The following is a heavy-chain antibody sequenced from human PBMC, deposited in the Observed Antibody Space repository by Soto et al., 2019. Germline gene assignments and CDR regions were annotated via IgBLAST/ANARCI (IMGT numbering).Heavy chain of an antibody. J-gene: IGHJ4*02. Sequence: PSETLSLTCTVSGGSISSYYWSWIRQPPGKGLEWIGYIYYSGSTNYNPSLKSRVTISVDTSKNQFSLKLSSVTAADTAVYYCARESTTNPSYDSSGYYYDYWGKGTLVTVSS. CDR2: IYYSGST. V-gene: IGHV4-59*01. CDR3: ARESTTNPSYDSSGYYYDY. D-gene: IGHD3-22*01. CDR1: GGSISSYY.